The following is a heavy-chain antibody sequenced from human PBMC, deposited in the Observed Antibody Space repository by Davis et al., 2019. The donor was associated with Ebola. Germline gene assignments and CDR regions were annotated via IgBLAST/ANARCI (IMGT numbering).Heavy chain of an antibody. CDR3: ARDPGSSAFDY. CDR1: GFTFNNYA. V-gene: IGHV3-23*01. J-gene: IGHJ4*02. CDR2: ISSSGGGT. Sequence: PGGSLRLSCAASGFTFNNYAMSWVRQAPGKGLEWVSAISSSGGGTYYADSVKGRFTISRDNSKNTLYLQMNSLRAEDTAVYYCARDPGSSAFDYWGQGTLVTVSS. D-gene: IGHD1-14*01.